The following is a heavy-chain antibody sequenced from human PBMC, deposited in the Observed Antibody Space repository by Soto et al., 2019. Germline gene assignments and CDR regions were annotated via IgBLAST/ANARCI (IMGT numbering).Heavy chain of an antibody. D-gene: IGHD5-18*01. J-gene: IGHJ3*02. CDR1: GFTFSSYW. CDR3: VRPAMVRVGAFDI. Sequence: EVQLVESGGGLVQPGGSLRLSCAASGFTFSSYWMHWVRQAPGKGLVWVSRINSDGSGTSYADSVKGRFTISRDNAKNTRYLEMNRMRAEVTAVYYCVRPAMVRVGAFDIWGQGTMVTVSS. CDR2: INSDGSGT. V-gene: IGHV3-74*01.